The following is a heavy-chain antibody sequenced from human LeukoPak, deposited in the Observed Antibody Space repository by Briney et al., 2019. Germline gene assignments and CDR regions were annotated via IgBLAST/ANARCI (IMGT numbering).Heavy chain of an antibody. CDR1: GFTVNNNY. CDR3: ARDPPGIAASVSGG. V-gene: IGHV3-53*01. D-gene: IGHD6-13*01. CDR2: IYSGGTT. J-gene: IGHJ4*02. Sequence: PGGSLRLSCTASGFTVNNNYMNWVRQAPGKGLEWVALIYSGGTTNYADSVKGRFTISRDNSKNTLYLQMTNVRVEDTAVYYCARDPPGIAASVSGGWGQGTLVTVSS.